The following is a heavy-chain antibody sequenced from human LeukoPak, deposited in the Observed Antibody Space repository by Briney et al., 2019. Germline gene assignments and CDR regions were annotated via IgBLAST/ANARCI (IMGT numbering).Heavy chain of an antibody. D-gene: IGHD6-13*01. CDR2: ISSSGSTI. J-gene: IGHJ6*03. CDR1: GFTFSSYA. Sequence: GGSLRLSCAASGFTFSSYAMSWVRQAPGKGLEWVSYISSSGSTIYYADSVKGRFTISRDNAKNSLYLQMNSLRAEDTAVYYCARDSRTSIAAAGTAYYYYYMDVWGKGTTVTVSS. V-gene: IGHV3-48*04. CDR3: ARDSRTSIAAAGTAYYYYYMDV.